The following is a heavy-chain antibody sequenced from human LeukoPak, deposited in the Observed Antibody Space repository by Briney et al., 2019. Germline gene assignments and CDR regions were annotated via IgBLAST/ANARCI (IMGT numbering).Heavy chain of an antibody. J-gene: IGHJ4*02. CDR1: GFTFSSYG. V-gene: IGHV3-30*18. Sequence: PGRSLRLSCAASGFTFSSYGMHWVRQAPGKGLEWVAVISYDGSNKYYADSVKGRFTISRDNSKNTLYLQMNSLRAEDTAVYYCAKDVVQGIAAADFDYWGQGTLVTVSS. CDR3: AKDVVQGIAAADFDY. CDR2: ISYDGSNK. D-gene: IGHD6-13*01.